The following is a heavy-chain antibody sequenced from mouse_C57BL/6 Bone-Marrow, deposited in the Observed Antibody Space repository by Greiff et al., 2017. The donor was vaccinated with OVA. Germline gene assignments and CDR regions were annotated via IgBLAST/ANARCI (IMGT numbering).Heavy chain of an antibody. J-gene: IGHJ3*01. CDR2: IYPGAGDT. D-gene: IGHD2-3*01. V-gene: IGHV1-80*01. CDR1: GYAFSSYW. Sequence: QVQLKESGAELVKPGASVKISCKASGYAFSSYWMNWVKQRPGKGLEWIGQIYPGAGDTTYNGKFTGKATLTADKSSSTAYMQLSSLTSEDSAVYFCARGDYDGYYLGAYWGQGTLVTVSA. CDR3: ARGDYDGYYLGAY.